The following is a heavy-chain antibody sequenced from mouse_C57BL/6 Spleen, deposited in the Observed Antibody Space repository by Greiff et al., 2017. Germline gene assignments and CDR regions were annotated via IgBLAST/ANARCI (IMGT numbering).Heavy chain of an antibody. CDR1: GYTFTSYD. CDR3: AGEDYLSY. D-gene: IGHD1-1*02. Sequence: QVQLQQSGPELVKPGASVKLSCKASGYTFTSYDINWVKQRPGQGLEWIGRIYPRDGSTKYTEKFKGKATLTVDTSSSTAYMELNSLTSEDSAVYCCAGEDYLSYWGQGTTLTVSA. V-gene: IGHV1-85*01. CDR2: IYPRDGST. J-gene: IGHJ2*01.